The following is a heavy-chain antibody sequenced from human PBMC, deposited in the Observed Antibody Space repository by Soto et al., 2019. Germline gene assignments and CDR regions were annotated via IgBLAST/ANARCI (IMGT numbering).Heavy chain of an antibody. J-gene: IGHJ4*02. V-gene: IGHV3-21*01. CDR1: GFTFSRVS. Sequence: GGSLRLSCEASGFTFSRVSMNWVRQVTGKGLAWVASISSGSSDTWYADSVKGRFIISRDNAQNSLFLQMNTLRPEDTAMYYCARVAYWGPGTQVTVSS. CDR2: ISSGSSDT. CDR3: ARVAY.